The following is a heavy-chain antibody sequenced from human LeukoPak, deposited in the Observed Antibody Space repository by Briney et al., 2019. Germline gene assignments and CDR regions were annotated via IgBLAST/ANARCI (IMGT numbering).Heavy chain of an antibody. Sequence: PGGSLRLSCAASGFTFSSYGMHWVRQAPGKGLEWVAVISYDGSNKYYADSVKGRFTISRDNSKNTLYLQMNSLRAEDTAVYYCAKDLLFYYGSGFDIWGQGTMVTVSS. J-gene: IGHJ3*02. CDR1: GFTFSSYG. V-gene: IGHV3-30*18. D-gene: IGHD3-10*01. CDR2: ISYDGSNK. CDR3: AKDLLFYYGSGFDI.